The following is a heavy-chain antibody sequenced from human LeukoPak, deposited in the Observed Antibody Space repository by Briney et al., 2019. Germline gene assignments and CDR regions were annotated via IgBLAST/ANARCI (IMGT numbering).Heavy chain of an antibody. CDR2: INHSGST. Sequence: SSETLSLTCAVYGGSFSGYYWSWIRQPPGKGLEWIGEINHSGSTNYNPSLKSRVTISVDTSKNQFSLKLSSVTAADTAVYYCARERDFWSGYGSYYGMDVWGQGTTVTVSS. CDR1: GGSFSGYY. J-gene: IGHJ6*02. D-gene: IGHD3-3*01. CDR3: ARERDFWSGYGSYYGMDV. V-gene: IGHV4-34*01.